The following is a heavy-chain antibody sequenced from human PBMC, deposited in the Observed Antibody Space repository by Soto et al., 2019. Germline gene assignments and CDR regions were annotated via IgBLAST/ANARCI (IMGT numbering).Heavy chain of an antibody. J-gene: IGHJ4*02. V-gene: IGHV3-23*01. D-gene: IGHD6-13*01. CDR2: ITGSGGTT. CDR1: GFTFNTYW. Sequence: PGGSLRLSCRASGFTFNTYWMSWVRQAPGKGLQWVSAITGSGGTTYYTDSVEGRFTISRDNSKNTLYLQMNSLRPEDTAVYYCIVEGYSSSWYYNWGQGTLVTVSS. CDR3: IVEGYSSSWYYN.